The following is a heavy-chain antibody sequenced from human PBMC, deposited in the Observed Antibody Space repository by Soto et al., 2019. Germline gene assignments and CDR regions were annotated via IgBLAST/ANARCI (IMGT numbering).Heavy chain of an antibody. CDR1: GFTFSSYS. D-gene: IGHD6-19*01. CDR2: ISSSSSNK. J-gene: IGHJ5*02. Sequence: EVQLVESGGGLVKPGGSLRLSCAASGFTFSSYSMNWVRQAPGKGLEWVSCISSSSSNKYYADSVKGRFTISRDNAKNPLYMQMNSLRAEDTAVYYCARDRGSSGWYAGGWFDPWGQGTLVTVSS. V-gene: IGHV3-21*01. CDR3: ARDRGSSGWYAGGWFDP.